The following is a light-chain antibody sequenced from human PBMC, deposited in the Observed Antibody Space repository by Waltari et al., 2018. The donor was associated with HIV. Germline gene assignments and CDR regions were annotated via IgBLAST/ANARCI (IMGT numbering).Light chain of an antibody. CDR3: QQYGFSSYT. V-gene: IGKV3-20*01. CDR1: QSLSSTS. Sequence: VLTQSPGTLSLSPGERATLPCTASQSLSSTSLAWYQQKPGQAPTLLIYGASNRVAGISDRFSGSGSGTYFTLTISRLEPEDFAVYYCQQYGFSSYTFGQGTKLEIK. J-gene: IGKJ2*01. CDR2: GAS.